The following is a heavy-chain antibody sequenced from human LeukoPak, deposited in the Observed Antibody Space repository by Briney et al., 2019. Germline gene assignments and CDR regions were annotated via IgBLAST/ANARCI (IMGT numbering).Heavy chain of an antibody. CDR3: ARDPSNTSGWSPYFDY. J-gene: IGHJ4*02. D-gene: IGHD6-19*01. CDR2: ISAYNGDT. CDR1: GYSFNKHG. Sequence: GASVKVSCKASGYSFNKHGIPWVRQAPGQGLEWMGWISAYNGDTKYGQRFQGRVTLLTDTTASTAYMELRSLRSDDTAVYYCARDPSNTSGWSPYFDYWGQGALVTVSS. V-gene: IGHV1-18*04.